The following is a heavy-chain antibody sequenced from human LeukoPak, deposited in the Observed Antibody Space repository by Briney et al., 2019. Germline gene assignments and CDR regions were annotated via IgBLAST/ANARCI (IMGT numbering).Heavy chain of an antibody. CDR3: ARQTRSITARDFDY. V-gene: IGHV5-51*01. Sequence: GGPLQISCQGSGSRFASYWSGWARQMTGKGLEWMGIIYPGDSDTRYSPSFQGQATISADKSISTAYLLWRSLKASDTAMYYCARQTRSITARDFDYWGQGTLVTVSS. D-gene: IGHD6-6*01. CDR1: GSRFASYW. J-gene: IGHJ4*02. CDR2: IYPGDSDT.